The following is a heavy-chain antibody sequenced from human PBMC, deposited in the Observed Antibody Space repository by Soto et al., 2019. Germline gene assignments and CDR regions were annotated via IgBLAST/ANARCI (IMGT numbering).Heavy chain of an antibody. D-gene: IGHD2-21*01. Sequence: QLRLVQSGAEVRKPGSSVKVSCKAPGDTFTNYAISWLRLVPGQGLEWMGGFRPFVEAADLAQKFRGRLSITADGSTSTGYMEFSDLRSEDTAIYYCAGGGYSNSWRFDYWGQGALITVS. CDR3: AGGGYSNSWRFDY. J-gene: IGHJ4*02. V-gene: IGHV1-69*01. CDR2: FRPFVEAA. CDR1: GDTFTNYA.